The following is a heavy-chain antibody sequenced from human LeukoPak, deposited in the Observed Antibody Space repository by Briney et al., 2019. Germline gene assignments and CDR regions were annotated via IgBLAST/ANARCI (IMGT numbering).Heavy chain of an antibody. CDR2: IYYSGST. CDR1: GGSISSYY. CDR3: ARDPLSQGWFDP. V-gene: IGHV4-59*01. D-gene: IGHD3-3*02. J-gene: IGHJ5*02. Sequence: PSETLSLTCTVSGGSISSYYWSWIRQPPGKGLEWIGYIYYSGSTNYNPSLKSRVTISVDTSKNQFSLKLCSVTAADTAVYYCARDPLSQGWFDPWGQGTLVTVSS.